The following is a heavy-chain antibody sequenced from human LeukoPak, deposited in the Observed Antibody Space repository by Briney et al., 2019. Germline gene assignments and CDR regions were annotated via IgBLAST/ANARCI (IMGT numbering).Heavy chain of an antibody. CDR2: IYTSGST. CDR1: GGSISSYY. Sequence: SETLSLTCTVSGGSISSYYWSWIRQPAGKGLEWIGRIYTSGSTNYNPSLKSRVTISVDTSKNQFSLKLSSVTAADTAVYYCARGGGYCSSTSCPGWFDPWGQGTLVTVSS. CDR3: ARGGGYCSSTSCPGWFDP. J-gene: IGHJ5*02. D-gene: IGHD2-2*01. V-gene: IGHV4-4*07.